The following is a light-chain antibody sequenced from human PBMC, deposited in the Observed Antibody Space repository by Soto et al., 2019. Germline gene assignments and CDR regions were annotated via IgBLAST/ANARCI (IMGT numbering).Light chain of an antibody. CDR3: QSYDSSLSALV. CDR1: SFNIGAGYD. J-gene: IGLJ3*02. Sequence: QSVLTQPPSVSGAPGQGVTISCAGTSFNIGAGYDVHWYQQVPGTAPKLLIYTNSNRPSGVPDRFSGSKSGTSASLAITGLQAADEADYYCQSYDSSLSALVFGGGTQLTVL. CDR2: TNS. V-gene: IGLV1-40*01.